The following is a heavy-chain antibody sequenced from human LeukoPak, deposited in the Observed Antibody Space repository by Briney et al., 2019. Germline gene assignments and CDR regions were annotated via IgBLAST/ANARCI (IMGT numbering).Heavy chain of an antibody. Sequence: GGSLRLSCAASGFTFSTYIMNWVRQAPGKGLEWVSSTSGSSAYIYYADSVKGRFTISRDNAKNSLYLQMNSLRADDTAVYYCARVKGVAVAATGFDSWGQGTLVTVSS. V-gene: IGHV3-21*01. CDR1: GFTFSTYI. CDR3: ARVKGVAVAATGFDS. D-gene: IGHD6-19*01. J-gene: IGHJ4*02. CDR2: TSGSSAYI.